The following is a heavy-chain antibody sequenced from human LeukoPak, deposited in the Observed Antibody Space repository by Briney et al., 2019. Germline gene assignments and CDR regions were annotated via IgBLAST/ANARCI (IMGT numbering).Heavy chain of an antibody. CDR3: AGSLRQNCALNH. J-gene: IGHJ4*02. CDR2: ISYDGSSK. CDR1: GFIFSDYD. V-gene: IGHV3-30-3*01. Sequence: GGSLRLSCAASGFIFSDYDMHWVRQAPGEGLEWVASISYDGSSKFNADSVEGRFTISRDNSKNTFYLQLNSLRTENTAVYYCAGSLRQNCALNHWVQGSLVTV. D-gene: IGHD2-21*01.